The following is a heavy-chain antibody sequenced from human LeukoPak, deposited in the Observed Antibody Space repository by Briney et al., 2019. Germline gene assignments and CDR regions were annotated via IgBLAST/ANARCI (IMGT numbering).Heavy chain of an antibody. CDR3: AKVVGYCSSTSCGFDY. V-gene: IGHV3-9*01. CDR1: GFTFDDYA. Sequence: GGSLRLSCAASGFTFDDYAMHWVRQAPGKGLEWVSGISWNSGSIGYADSVKGRFTISRDNAKNSLYLQMNSLRAEDTALYYCAKVVGYCSSTSCGFDYWGQGTLVTVSS. D-gene: IGHD2-2*01. J-gene: IGHJ4*02. CDR2: ISWNSGSI.